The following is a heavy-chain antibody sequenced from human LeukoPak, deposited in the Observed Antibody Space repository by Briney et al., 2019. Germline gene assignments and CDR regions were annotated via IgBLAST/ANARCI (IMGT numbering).Heavy chain of an antibody. Sequence: GGSLRLSCAASGFTFRNNWMNWIRQTPGKGLEWVANIRPDASDTGYVDSVKGRFTISRDNAKNLLYLQMNSLRVDDTAVYYCASISLGANEDYWGQGTRVTVSS. J-gene: IGHJ4*02. CDR3: ASISLGANEDY. D-gene: IGHD1-26*01. CDR1: GFTFRNNW. V-gene: IGHV3-7*03. CDR2: IRPDASDT.